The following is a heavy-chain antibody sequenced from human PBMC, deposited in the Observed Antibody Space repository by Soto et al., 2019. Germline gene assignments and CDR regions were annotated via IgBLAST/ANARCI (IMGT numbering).Heavy chain of an antibody. Sequence: GGSLRLSCAGSGFTLTRSAVSWVRQAPGKGLEWVANINQDGSEKNYVDSVRGRFTISRDNAKNSLYLQVHGLRAEDTALYYCARDFLNSGSYSFRWSELDYWGQGALVTVSS. D-gene: IGHD1-26*01. CDR2: INQDGSEK. J-gene: IGHJ4*02. V-gene: IGHV3-7*01. CDR3: ARDFLNSGSYSFRWSELDY. CDR1: GFTLTRSA.